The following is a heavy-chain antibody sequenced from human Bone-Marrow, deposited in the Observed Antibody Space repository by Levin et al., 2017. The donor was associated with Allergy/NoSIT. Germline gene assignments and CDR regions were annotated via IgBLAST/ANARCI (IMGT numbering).Heavy chain of an antibody. Sequence: PSETLSLTCSLSGLVTSGSYYWSWVRQSPGKGLEWIWYIYYTGSTDYHPSLTSRVTISADRSKTQFTLTMTSVTAADTAQYYCCYGDYVAGAFPSWGQGTMVIVSS. CDR2: IYYTGST. CDR3: CYGDYVAGAFPS. V-gene: IGHV4-61*01. J-gene: IGHJ3*01. D-gene: IGHD4-17*01. CDR1: GLVTSGSYY.